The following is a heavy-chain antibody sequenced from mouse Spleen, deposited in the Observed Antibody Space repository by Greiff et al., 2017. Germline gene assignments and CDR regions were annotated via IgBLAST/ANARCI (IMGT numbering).Heavy chain of an antibody. J-gene: IGHJ4*01. CDR1: GYTFTSYG. CDR2: IYPRSGNT. Sequence: QVQLQQSGAELARPGASVKLSCKASGYTFTSYGISWVKQRTGQGLEWIGEIYPRSGNTYYNEKFKGKATLTADKSSSTAYMELRSLTPEDSAVYFCARGRLRQDAMDYWGQGTSVTVSS. D-gene: IGHD2-4*01. CDR3: ARGRLRQDAMDY. V-gene: IGHV1-81*01.